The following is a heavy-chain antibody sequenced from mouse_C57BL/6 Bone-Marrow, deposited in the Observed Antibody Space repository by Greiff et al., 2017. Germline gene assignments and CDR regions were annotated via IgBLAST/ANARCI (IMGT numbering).Heavy chain of an antibody. D-gene: IGHD3-3*01. CDR1: GYTFTSYW. CDR3: ARRGDCYFDY. J-gene: IGHJ2*01. Sequence: VQLQPPGAELVRPGTSVKLSCKASGYTFTSYWLHWVKQRPGQGLEWIGVIDPSDSYTNYTPKFKGKATLTVDTSSSTAYMQLSSLTSEDSAVYYCARRGDCYFDYWGQGTTLSVSS. V-gene: IGHV1-59*01. CDR2: IDPSDSYT.